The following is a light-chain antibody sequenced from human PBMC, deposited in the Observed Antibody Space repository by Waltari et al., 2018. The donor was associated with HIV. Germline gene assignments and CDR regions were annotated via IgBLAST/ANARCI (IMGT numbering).Light chain of an antibody. CDR3: QQRRDWPRT. CDR1: QSVSSF. CDR2: DTT. Sequence: EIVLTQSPATLSLSPGERANFSCGAVQSVSSFLAWYQQKPGQAPRLLIYDTTIRVTDTHPRFSGSGSGTHFTLTISRLEPDDFAVYYCQQRRDWPRTFGPGTRVEIK. J-gene: IGKJ1*01. V-gene: IGKV3-11*01.